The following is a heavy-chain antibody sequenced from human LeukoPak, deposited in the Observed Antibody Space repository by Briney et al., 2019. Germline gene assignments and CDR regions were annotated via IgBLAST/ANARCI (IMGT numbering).Heavy chain of an antibody. J-gene: IGHJ4*02. D-gene: IGHD3-22*01. CDR3: AKGRYYYDSSGHALDY. V-gene: IGHV3-9*03. CDR1: GFTFDDYA. CDR2: ISWNNGSI. Sequence: GGSLRLSCAASGFTFDDYAMHWVRQAPGKGLEWVSGISWNNGSIGYADSVKGRFTISRDNAKNSLYLQMNSLRAEDMALYYCAKGRYYYDSSGHALDYWGQGTLVTVSS.